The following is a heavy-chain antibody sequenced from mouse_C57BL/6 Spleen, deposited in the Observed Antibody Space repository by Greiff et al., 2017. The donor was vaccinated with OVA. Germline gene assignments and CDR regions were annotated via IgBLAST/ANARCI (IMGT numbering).Heavy chain of an antibody. CDR3: ARRHYYGSSYPLYFDY. J-gene: IGHJ2*01. D-gene: IGHD1-1*01. CDR2: INPGCGGT. CDR1: GYAFTNYL. V-gene: IGHV1-54*01. Sequence: QVQLQQSGAELVRPGTSVKVSCKASGYAFTNYLIEWVKQRPGQGLEWIGVINPGCGGTNYNEKFKGKATLTADKSSSTAYMQLSSLTSEDSAVYFCARRHYYGSSYPLYFDYWGQGTTLTVSS.